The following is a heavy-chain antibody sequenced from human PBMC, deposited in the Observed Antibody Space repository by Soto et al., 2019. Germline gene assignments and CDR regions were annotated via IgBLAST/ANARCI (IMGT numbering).Heavy chain of an antibody. CDR3: TRDRMYYYDSSGYYYNDY. V-gene: IGHV3-49*04. Sequence: GGSLRLSCTASGFTFGDYAMSWVRQAPGKGLEWVGFIRSKAYGGTTEYAASVKGRFTISRDDSKSIAYLQMNSLKTEDTAVYYCTRDRMYYYDSSGYYYNDYWGQGTLVTVS. D-gene: IGHD3-22*01. CDR2: IRSKAYGGTT. CDR1: GFTFGDYA. J-gene: IGHJ4*02.